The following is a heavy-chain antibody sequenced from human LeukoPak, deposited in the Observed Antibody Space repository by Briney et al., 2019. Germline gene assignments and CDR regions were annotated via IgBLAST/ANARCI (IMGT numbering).Heavy chain of an antibody. CDR1: GFTFSSYS. V-gene: IGHV3-21*01. Sequence: GGSLRLSCAASGFTFSSYSMNWVRQAPGKGLEWVSSISGSSSYIYYADSVEGRFTISRDNAKNSLYLQMNSLRAEDTAVYYCARTYSYGPDYWGQGTLVTVSS. CDR3: ARTYSYGPDY. D-gene: IGHD5-18*01. J-gene: IGHJ4*02. CDR2: ISGSSSYI.